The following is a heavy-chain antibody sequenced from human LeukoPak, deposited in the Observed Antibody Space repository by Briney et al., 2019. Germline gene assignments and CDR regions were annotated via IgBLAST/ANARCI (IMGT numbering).Heavy chain of an antibody. D-gene: IGHD3-3*01. CDR3: ARAWAYYDFWSGYYYFDY. Sequence: GGSLRLSCAASGFTSSSYWMSWVRQAPGKGLEWVANIKQDGSEKYYVDSVKGRFTISRDNAKNSLYLQMNSLRAEDTAVYYCARAWAYYDFWSGYYYFDYWGQGTLVTVSS. CDR1: GFTSSSYW. CDR2: IKQDGSEK. J-gene: IGHJ4*02. V-gene: IGHV3-7*01.